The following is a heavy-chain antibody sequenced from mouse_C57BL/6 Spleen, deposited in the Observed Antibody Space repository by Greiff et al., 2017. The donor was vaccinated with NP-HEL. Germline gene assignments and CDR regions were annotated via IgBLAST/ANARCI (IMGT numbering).Heavy chain of an antibody. Sequence: EVKLVESGGDLVKPGGSLKLSCAASGFTFSSYGMSWVRQTPDKRLEWVATISSGGSYTYYPDSVKGRFTISRDNAKNTLYLQMSSLKSEDTAMYYCARHGDSSGLYYAMDYWGQGTSVTVSS. CDR1: GFTFSSYG. D-gene: IGHD3-2*02. CDR3: ARHGDSSGLYYAMDY. CDR2: ISSGGSYT. J-gene: IGHJ4*01. V-gene: IGHV5-6*01.